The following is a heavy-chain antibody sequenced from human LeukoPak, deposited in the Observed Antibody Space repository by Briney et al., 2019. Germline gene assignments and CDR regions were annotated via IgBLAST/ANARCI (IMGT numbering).Heavy chain of an antibody. CDR1: GFTFSSYA. CDR2: ISGSGGST. D-gene: IGHD1-26*01. CDR3: AKDKGWGYSSYDYYGMDV. Sequence: GGSLRLSCAASGFTFSSYAMSWVRQAPGKGLEWVSGISGSGGSTYYADSVKGRFTISRDISKNTLYVQMNSLRAEDAAVYYCAKDKGWGYSSYDYYGMDVWGQGTTVAVSS. V-gene: IGHV3-23*01. J-gene: IGHJ6*02.